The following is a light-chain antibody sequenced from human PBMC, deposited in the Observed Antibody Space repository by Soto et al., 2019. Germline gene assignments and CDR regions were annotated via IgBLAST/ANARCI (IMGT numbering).Light chain of an antibody. CDR1: SSDVETYNP. CDR2: EGS. J-gene: IGLJ2*01. Sequence: QSALTQPASVSGSPGQSISISCTGTSSDVETYNPVSWYPHHPGKAPKLMIYEGSKRPSGVSNRYSGSKSGNTASLTISGLQAEDEADYYCCSFVGSSTVVFGGGTKLTVL. V-gene: IGLV2-23*01. CDR3: CSFVGSSTVV.